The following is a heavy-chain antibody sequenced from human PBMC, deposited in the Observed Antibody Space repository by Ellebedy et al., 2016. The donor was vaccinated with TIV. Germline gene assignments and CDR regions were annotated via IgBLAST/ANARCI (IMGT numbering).Heavy chain of an antibody. CDR1: GFIVSSNY. CDR2: IYSGGAT. J-gene: IGHJ4*02. V-gene: IGHV3-66*01. D-gene: IGHD4-17*01. CDR3: ASRPNGDFHFLDY. Sequence: GESLKIPCAASGFIVSSNYMSWVRQAPGKGLEWVSIIYSGGATFYADSVKGRFTISRDNSKNTLYLQMNSLRVEDTAVYYCASRPNGDFHFLDYWGQGTLVTVSS.